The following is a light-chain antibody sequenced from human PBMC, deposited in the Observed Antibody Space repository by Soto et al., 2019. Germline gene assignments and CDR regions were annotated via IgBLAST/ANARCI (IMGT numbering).Light chain of an antibody. J-gene: IGKJ4*01. Sequence: EIVLTQSPATLSLSPGRGATLCWRSTQSVSSHSASYQQTPRQPPSLLIYDASNTATRIPARLSGSGSGTDFTPPISSLQPEDVAAYYCQQRSNWPPLTLGGGTKVDIK. CDR3: QQRSNWPPLT. CDR1: QSVSSH. V-gene: IGKV3-11*01. CDR2: DAS.